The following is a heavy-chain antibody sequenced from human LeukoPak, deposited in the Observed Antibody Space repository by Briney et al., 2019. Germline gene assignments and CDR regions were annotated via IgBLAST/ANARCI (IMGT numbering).Heavy chain of an antibody. D-gene: IGHD3-22*01. CDR1: GGSISSSSYY. Sequence: SETLSLTCTVSGGSISSSSYYWGWIRPPPGKGLEWIGNIYYSGSTYYNPSLKSRVTISVDTSKNQFSLKLSSVTAADTAVYYCARVNTEAMIVVTNWFDPWGQGTLVTVSS. J-gene: IGHJ5*02. CDR3: ARVNTEAMIVVTNWFDP. CDR2: IYYSGST. V-gene: IGHV4-39*07.